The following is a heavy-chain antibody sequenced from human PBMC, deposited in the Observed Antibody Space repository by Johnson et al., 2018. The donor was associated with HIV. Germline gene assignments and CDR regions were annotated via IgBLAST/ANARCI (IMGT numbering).Heavy chain of an antibody. CDR3: ARGMYGRMTTVAAAAFDI. Sequence: VQLVESGGGVVRPGGSLRLSCAASGFIFDDYGMSWVRQAPGKGLEWVSGINWNGGSTGYADSVKGRFTISRDNAKNSLYLQMNSLRAEDTALYYCARGMYGRMTTVAAAAFDIWGQGTMVTVSS. CDR1: GFIFDDYG. CDR2: INWNGGST. J-gene: IGHJ3*02. V-gene: IGHV3-20*04. D-gene: IGHD4-23*01.